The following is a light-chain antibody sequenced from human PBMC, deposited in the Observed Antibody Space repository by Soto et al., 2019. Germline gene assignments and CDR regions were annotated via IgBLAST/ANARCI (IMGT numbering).Light chain of an antibody. Sequence: QSVLTQPPSVSGAPGQRVTISCTGSSSNIGAGYDVHWYQQLPGTAPKLLIYNDNNRPSGVPDRFSGSKSDTSASLAITGLQAEDEADYYCQSYDSSLTGAVFGGGTKVTVL. CDR3: QSYDSSLTGAV. V-gene: IGLV1-40*01. CDR1: SSNIGAGYD. CDR2: NDN. J-gene: IGLJ3*02.